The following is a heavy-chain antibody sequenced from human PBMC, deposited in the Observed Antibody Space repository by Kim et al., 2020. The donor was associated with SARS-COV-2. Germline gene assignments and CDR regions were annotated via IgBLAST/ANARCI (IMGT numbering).Heavy chain of an antibody. Sequence: LKSRVTISVDTSKNQFSLKLSSVTAADTAVYYSARERRVDYYGSGRSFDYWGQGTLVTVSS. V-gene: IGHV4-59*01. J-gene: IGHJ4*02. CDR3: ARERRVDYYGSGRSFDY. D-gene: IGHD3-10*01.